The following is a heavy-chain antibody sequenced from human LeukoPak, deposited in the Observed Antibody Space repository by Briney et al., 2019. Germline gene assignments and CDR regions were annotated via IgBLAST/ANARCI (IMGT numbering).Heavy chain of an antibody. D-gene: IGHD1-26*01. CDR2: ISSSSSCI. Sequence: KSGGSLRLSCAASGFTFSSYIMNWVRQAPGKGLEWVSSISSSSSCIYYADSVKGRFTISRDNAKNSLYLQMNSLRAEDTAVYYCARVEWELLFWFDPWGQGTLVTVSS. V-gene: IGHV3-21*01. CDR3: ARVEWELLFWFDP. J-gene: IGHJ5*02. CDR1: GFTFSSYI.